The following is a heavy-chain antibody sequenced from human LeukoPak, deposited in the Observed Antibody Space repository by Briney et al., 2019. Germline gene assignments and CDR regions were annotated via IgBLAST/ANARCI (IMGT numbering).Heavy chain of an antibody. CDR1: GFTFSSSA. CDR3: TTEVLASSGSYSYDY. D-gene: IGHD1-26*01. Sequence: GGSLRLSCAASGFTFSSSAMSWVRQAPGKGLEWVSAISGSGGSTYYADSVKGRFTISRDNSKNTLYLQMNSLKTEDTAVYYCTTEVLASSGSYSYDYWGQGTLVTVSS. J-gene: IGHJ4*02. CDR2: ISGSGGST. V-gene: IGHV3-23*01.